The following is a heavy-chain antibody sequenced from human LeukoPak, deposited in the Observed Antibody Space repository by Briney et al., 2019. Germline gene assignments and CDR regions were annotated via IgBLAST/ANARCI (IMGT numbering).Heavy chain of an antibody. D-gene: IGHD3-22*01. Sequence: GGSLRLSCAASGFTVSSTYMSWVRQAPGEGLEWVSVIYSGGSTYYADSVRGRFTISRDNSKNMLYLQLNSLIAEDTAVYYCAIGVLELSGYYHSWGQGTLVTGSS. CDR2: IYSGGST. V-gene: IGHV3-53*01. CDR3: AIGVLELSGYYHS. J-gene: IGHJ4*02. CDR1: GFTVSSTY.